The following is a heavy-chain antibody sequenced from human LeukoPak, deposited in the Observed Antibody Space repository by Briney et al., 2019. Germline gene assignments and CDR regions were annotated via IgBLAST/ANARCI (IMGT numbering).Heavy chain of an antibody. V-gene: IGHV3-11*01. D-gene: IGHD6-13*01. CDR3: ARGKAAAGYPLFDY. Sequence: PGGSLRLSCAASGFTLSDYYMNWIRQAPGKGLEWVSYISSSGSTIYYADSVKGRFTISRDNAENSLYLQMNSLRAEDTAVYYCARGKAAAGYPLFDYWGQGTLVTLSS. CDR1: GFTLSDYY. J-gene: IGHJ4*02. CDR2: ISSSGSTI.